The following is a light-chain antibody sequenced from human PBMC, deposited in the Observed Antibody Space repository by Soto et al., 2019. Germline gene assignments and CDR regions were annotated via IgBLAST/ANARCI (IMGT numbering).Light chain of an antibody. Sequence: EVVLTQSPGTLSLSLGERATLSCRASQSLSSRYLAWYQQKPGQPPRLVIFGTSSRVTGTPDRFSGSGSGTDFTLTINRLEPEDFAVYYCQQYGNSPRAFGQGTRLEIK. J-gene: IGKJ5*01. CDR1: QSLSSRY. V-gene: IGKV3-20*01. CDR3: QQYGNSPRA. CDR2: GTS.